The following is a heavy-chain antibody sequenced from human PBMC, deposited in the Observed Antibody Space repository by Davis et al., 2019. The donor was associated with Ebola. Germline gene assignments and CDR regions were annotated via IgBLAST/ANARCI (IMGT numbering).Heavy chain of an antibody. J-gene: IGHJ2*01. D-gene: IGHD4-17*01. Sequence: GGSLRLSRAASGFTFSDYYMSWIRQAPGKGLEWVSVIYRDERTYYADSVKGRFTVSRDNSENMLYLQMSTLRAEDTAVYYCARHVNGDFWYFDLWGRGTRVTVSS. CDR3: ARHVNGDFWYFDL. V-gene: IGHV3-66*04. CDR1: GFTFSDYY. CDR2: IYRDERT.